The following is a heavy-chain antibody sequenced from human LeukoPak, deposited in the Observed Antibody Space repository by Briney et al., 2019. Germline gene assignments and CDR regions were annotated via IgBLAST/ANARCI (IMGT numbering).Heavy chain of an antibody. D-gene: IGHD2-15*01. J-gene: IGHJ4*02. V-gene: IGHV3-30*18. CDR2: ISNDGSRK. CDR3: AKGCRSGGSCFYTDY. Sequence: GGSLRLSCAASGLTFSNYGMHWVRQAPGKGLEWVAIISNDGSRKYYADSVKGRFTISRENSNNTLYLQMNSLTSDDTAVYYCAKGCRSGGSCFYTDYSGQGTLVTVSS. CDR1: GLTFSNYG.